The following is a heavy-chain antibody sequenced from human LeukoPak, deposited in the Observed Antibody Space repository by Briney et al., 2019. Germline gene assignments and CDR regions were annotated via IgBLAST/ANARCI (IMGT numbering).Heavy chain of an antibody. CDR3: ARHGVVVAATPPGAFDI. CDR2: INHSGST. Sequence: SETLSLTCAVYGGSFSGYYWSWIRQPPGKGLEWIGEINHSGSTNYNPSLKSRVTISVDTSKNQFSLKLSSVTAADTAVHYCARHGVVVAATPPGAFDIWGQGTMVTVSS. J-gene: IGHJ3*02. D-gene: IGHD2-15*01. CDR1: GGSFSGYY. V-gene: IGHV4-34*01.